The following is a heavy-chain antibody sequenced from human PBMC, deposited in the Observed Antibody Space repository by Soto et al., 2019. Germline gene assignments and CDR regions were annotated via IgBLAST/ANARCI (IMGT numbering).Heavy chain of an antibody. CDR2: IYYSGST. Sequence: SETLSLTXTVSGGSISSYYWSWIRQPPGKGLEWIGYIYYSGSTNYNPSLKSRVTISVDTSKNQFSLKLSSVTAADTAVYYCARVGDYYDSSGYYYNWFDPWGQGTLVTVSS. CDR1: GGSISSYY. CDR3: ARVGDYYDSSGYYYNWFDP. D-gene: IGHD3-22*01. J-gene: IGHJ5*02. V-gene: IGHV4-59*01.